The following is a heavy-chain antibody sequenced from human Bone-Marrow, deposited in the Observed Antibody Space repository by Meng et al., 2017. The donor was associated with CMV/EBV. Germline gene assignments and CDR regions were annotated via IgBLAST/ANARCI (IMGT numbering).Heavy chain of an antibody. D-gene: IGHD6-13*01. J-gene: IGHJ5*01. V-gene: IGHV3-53*05. Sequence: GESLKISCAASGFTVSSNYMSWVRQAPGKGPEWVSVIYSGGSTYYADSVKGRFTISRDNAKNSLSLQMNTLRADDAALYYCAKGTTGYSTVWFDYWGQGTLVTVSS. CDR1: GFTVSSNY. CDR2: IYSGGST. CDR3: AKGTTGYSTVWFDY.